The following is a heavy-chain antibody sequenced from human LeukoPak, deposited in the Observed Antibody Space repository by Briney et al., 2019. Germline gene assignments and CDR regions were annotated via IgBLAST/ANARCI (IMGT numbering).Heavy chain of an antibody. Sequence: PGGSLRLSCAASGFTFSRYTMNWVRQAPGKGLEWVSSISTSSSYIYYADSVKGRFTISRDNAKNSVYLQMNSLRAEDTAVYYCARRAMEFLDYWGQGTLVTVSS. CDR3: ARRAMEFLDY. V-gene: IGHV3-21*01. CDR1: GFTFSRYT. J-gene: IGHJ4*02. D-gene: IGHD5-18*01. CDR2: ISTSSSYI.